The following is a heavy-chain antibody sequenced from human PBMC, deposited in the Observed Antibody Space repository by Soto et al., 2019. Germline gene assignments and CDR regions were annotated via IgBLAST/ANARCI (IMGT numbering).Heavy chain of an antibody. CDR2: VNPIVSMS. CDR3: ARSYGSGYRAFDY. V-gene: IGHV1-69*02. D-gene: IGHD3-10*01. Sequence: QVQLVQSGAEVKRPGSSVKVSCKASGDTFNFYSINWVRQAPGLGLEWMGRVNPIVSMSNYAQKFQGRVTMTADKSTSTAYMELSRLTPEATAIYYCARSYGSGYRAFDYWGQGALVTVSS. CDR1: GDTFNFYS. J-gene: IGHJ4*02.